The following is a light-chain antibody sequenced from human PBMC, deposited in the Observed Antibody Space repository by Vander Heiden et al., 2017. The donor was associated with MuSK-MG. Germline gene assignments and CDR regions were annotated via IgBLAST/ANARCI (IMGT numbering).Light chain of an antibody. V-gene: IGLV3-21*04. CDR1: NIEAAS. Sequence: YVVTQPPSLSVAPGKTASITCGGDNIEAASVHWYQQRPGQAPVLIIYYDRDRPSGIPERLSGSNSGNTATLTISRVEAGDEADYYCQLWDSATDQAVFGGGTKLTVL. CDR3: QLWDSATDQAV. CDR2: YDR. J-gene: IGLJ2*01.